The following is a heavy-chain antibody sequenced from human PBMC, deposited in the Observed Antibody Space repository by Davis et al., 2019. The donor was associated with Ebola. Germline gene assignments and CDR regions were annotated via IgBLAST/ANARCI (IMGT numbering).Heavy chain of an antibody. CDR3: ARDSGEWELLLAGDY. Sequence: GESLKISCAASGFTFSSSWMSWVRQAPGKGLEWVANIKQDGSEKYYVDSVKGRFTISRDNAKNSLYLQMNSLRAEDTAVYYCARDSGEWELLLAGDYWGQGTLVTVSS. D-gene: IGHD1-26*01. V-gene: IGHV3-7*01. CDR2: IKQDGSEK. J-gene: IGHJ4*02. CDR1: GFTFSSSW.